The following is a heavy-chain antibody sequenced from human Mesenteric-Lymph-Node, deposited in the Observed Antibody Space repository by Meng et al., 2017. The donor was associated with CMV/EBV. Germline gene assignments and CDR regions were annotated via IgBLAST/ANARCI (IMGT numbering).Heavy chain of an antibody. CDR1: GYTFTNYG. CDR2: INTETRRP. CDR3: AKDHYGSGSPFDY. J-gene: IGHJ4*02. Sequence: CKDSGYTFTNYGMNWVRQAPGQGLEWMGWINTETRRPTYAQGFTGRFVFSLDTSVSTAYLQIDSLEAEDTAVYFCAKDHYGSGSPFDYWGQGTLVTVSS. D-gene: IGHD3-10*01. V-gene: IGHV7-4-1*01.